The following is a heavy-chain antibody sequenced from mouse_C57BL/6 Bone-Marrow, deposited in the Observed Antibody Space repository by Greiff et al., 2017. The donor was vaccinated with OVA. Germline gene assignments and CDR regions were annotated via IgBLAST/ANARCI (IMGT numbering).Heavy chain of an antibody. Sequence: VKLQQSGAELARPGASVKMSCKASGYTFTSYTMHWVKQRPGQGLEWIGYINPSSGYTKYNQKFKDKATLTADKSSSTAYLQLSSLTSEDSAVYYGAREYYSYWKAMDYWGQGTSVTVSS. D-gene: IGHD2-12*01. J-gene: IGHJ4*01. CDR2: INPSSGYT. CDR3: AREYYSYWKAMDY. CDR1: GYTFTSYT. V-gene: IGHV1-4*01.